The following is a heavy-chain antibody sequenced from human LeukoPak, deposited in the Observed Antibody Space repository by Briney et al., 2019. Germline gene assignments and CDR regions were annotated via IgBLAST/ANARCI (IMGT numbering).Heavy chain of an antibody. D-gene: IGHD5-18*01. CDR1: GFSFSDNF. J-gene: IGHJ4*02. CDR2: INSGGDTI. CDR3: ARGGYGWNFKQ. Sequence: PGGSLRLSCTVSGFSFSDNFMGWIRQAPGKGLEWVSYINSGGDTIHYLDAVKGRFSISRDNSKRSLYLQMSRLKVDDTAVYYCARGGYGWNFKQWGQGTLVSVSS. V-gene: IGHV3-11*01.